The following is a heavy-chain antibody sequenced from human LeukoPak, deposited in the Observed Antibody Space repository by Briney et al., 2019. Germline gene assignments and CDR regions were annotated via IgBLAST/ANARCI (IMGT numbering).Heavy chain of an antibody. CDR3: ARRAYCSGTNCFSGAFDM. D-gene: IGHD2-2*01. J-gene: IGHJ3*02. CDR2: IIPILGIA. Sequence: ASVKVSCKASGGTFSSYAISWVRQAPGQGLEWMGRIIPILGIANYAQKFQGRVTITADKSTSTAYMELSSLRSEDTAVYYCARRAYCSGTNCFSGAFDMWGQGTMVTVSS. V-gene: IGHV1-69*04. CDR1: GGTFSSYA.